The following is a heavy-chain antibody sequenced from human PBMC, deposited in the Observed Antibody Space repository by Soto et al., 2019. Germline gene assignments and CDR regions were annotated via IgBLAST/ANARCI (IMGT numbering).Heavy chain of an antibody. CDR3: AHRRRGIAVAGDAFDI. CDR1: GFSLSTSGVG. V-gene: IGHV2-5*02. D-gene: IGHD6-19*01. CDR2: IYWDDDK. Sequence: SGPTLVNPTQTLTLTCTFSGFSLSTSGVGVGWIRQPPGKALEWLALIYWDDDKRYSPSLKSRLTITKDTSKNQVVLTMTNMDPVDTATYYCAHRRRGIAVAGDAFDIWGQGTMVTVSS. J-gene: IGHJ3*02.